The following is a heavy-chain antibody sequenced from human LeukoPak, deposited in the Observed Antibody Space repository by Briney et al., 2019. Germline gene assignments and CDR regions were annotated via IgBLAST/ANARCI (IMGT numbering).Heavy chain of an antibody. D-gene: IGHD2-8*01. V-gene: IGHV3-21*01. CDR2: ISSSSSYI. CDR3: AQDLMGDCTNGVCNDY. CDR1: GFTFSSYS. J-gene: IGHJ4*02. Sequence: PGGSLRLSCAASGFTFSSYSMNWVRQAPGKGLEWVSSISSSSSYIYYADSVKGRFTISRDNAKNSLYLQMNSLRAEDTAVYYCAQDLMGDCTNGVCNDYWGQGTLVTVSS.